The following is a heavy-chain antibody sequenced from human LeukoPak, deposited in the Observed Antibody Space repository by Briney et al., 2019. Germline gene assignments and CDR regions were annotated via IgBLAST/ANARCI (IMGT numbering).Heavy chain of an antibody. CDR2: MSSSGGST. CDR1: GFTFSNYA. J-gene: IGHJ4*02. D-gene: IGHD4-11*01. Sequence: GGSLRLSCVASGFTFSNYAMSWVRQAPGKGLEWVSAMSSSGGSTYYVDSVRGRFTISRDNSKNTLYLQMNSLRAEDTAAYYCAKDHSNWALNWGQGTLVTVSS. CDR3: AKDHSNWALN. V-gene: IGHV3-23*01.